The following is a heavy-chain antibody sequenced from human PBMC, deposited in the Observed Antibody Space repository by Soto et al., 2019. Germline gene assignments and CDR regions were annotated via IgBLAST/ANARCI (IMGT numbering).Heavy chain of an antibody. J-gene: IGHJ4*02. D-gene: IGHD3-10*01. CDR1: GFTFDDYA. CDR3: AKETYYYGSGSYSTHGAFDY. CDR2: ISWNSGSI. V-gene: IGHV3-9*01. Sequence: PGGSLRLSCAASGFTFDDYAMHWVRQAPGKGLEWVSGISWNSGSIGYADSVKGRFTISRDNAKNSLYLQMNSLRAEDTALYYCAKETYYYGSGSYSTHGAFDYWGQGTLVTVSS.